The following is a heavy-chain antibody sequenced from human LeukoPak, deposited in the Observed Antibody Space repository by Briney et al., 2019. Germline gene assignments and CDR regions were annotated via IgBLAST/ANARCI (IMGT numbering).Heavy chain of an antibody. Sequence: GESLRISCKGSGYSFTSYWIGWVRQMPGKGLEWMGIIYPGDSDTRYSPSFQGQGTISADKSISTAYLQWSSLKASDTAMYYCARLRGYYYYHMDVWGKGTTVTVSS. CDR3: ARLRGYYYYHMDV. J-gene: IGHJ6*03. CDR1: GYSFTSYW. CDR2: IYPGDSDT. V-gene: IGHV5-51*01.